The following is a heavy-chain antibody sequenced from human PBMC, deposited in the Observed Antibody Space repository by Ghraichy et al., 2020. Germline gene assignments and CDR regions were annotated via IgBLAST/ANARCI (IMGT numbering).Heavy chain of an antibody. Sequence: SETLSLTCTVSGGSISSSSYYWGWIRQPPGKGLEWIGSIYYSGSTYYNPSLKSRVTISVDTSKNQFSLKLSSVTAADTAVYYCARQVVASEQWLEGGYYYYYGMDVWGQGTTVTVSS. CDR1: GGSISSSSYY. CDR3: ARQVVASEQWLEGGYYYYYGMDV. J-gene: IGHJ6*02. CDR2: IYYSGST. V-gene: IGHV4-39*01. D-gene: IGHD6-19*01.